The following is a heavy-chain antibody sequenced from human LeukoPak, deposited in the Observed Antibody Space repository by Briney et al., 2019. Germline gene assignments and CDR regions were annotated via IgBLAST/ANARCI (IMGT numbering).Heavy chain of an antibody. V-gene: IGHV4-59*08. CDR1: GGSISSYY. CDR3: ASHTYYYGSGLTFDY. D-gene: IGHD3-10*01. CDR2: IYYSGST. Sequence: PSETLSLTCTVSGGSISSYYWSWIRQPPGEGLEWIGYIYYSGSTNYNPSLKSRVTISVDTSKNQFSLKLSSVTAADTAVYYCASHTYYYGSGLTFDYWGQGTLVTVSS. J-gene: IGHJ4*02.